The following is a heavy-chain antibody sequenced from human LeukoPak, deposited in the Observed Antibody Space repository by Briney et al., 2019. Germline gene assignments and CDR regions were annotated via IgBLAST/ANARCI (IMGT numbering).Heavy chain of an antibody. CDR1: GFTFRSHA. J-gene: IGHJ4*02. CDR3: TKDLGDLASDY. Sequence: PGGSLRLSCVGSGFTFRSHAMSWVRQAPEKGLEFVSGIYENGGTTYYADSVKGRFSISRDNSKNTLYLQMNSLRAEDTAVYYCTKDLGDLASDYWGQGTLVAVSS. D-gene: IGHD3-10*01. V-gene: IGHV3-23*01. CDR2: IYENGGTT.